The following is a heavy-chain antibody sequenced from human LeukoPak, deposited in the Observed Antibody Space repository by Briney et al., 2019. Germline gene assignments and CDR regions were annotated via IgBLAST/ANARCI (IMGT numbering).Heavy chain of an antibody. J-gene: IGHJ5*02. CDR1: GFTFSSYS. CDR2: ISSSSSYI. CDR3: ARALRTVGATGRSTWFDP. V-gene: IGHV3-21*01. D-gene: IGHD1-26*01. Sequence: GGSLRLSCAASGFTFSSYSMNWVRQAPGKGLEWVSSISSSSSYIYYADSVKGRFTISRDNAKNTLYLQMNSLRAEDTAVYYCARALRTVGATGRSTWFDPWGQGTLVTVSS.